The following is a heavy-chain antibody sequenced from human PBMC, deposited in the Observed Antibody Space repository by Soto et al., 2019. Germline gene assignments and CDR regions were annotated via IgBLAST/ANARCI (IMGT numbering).Heavy chain of an antibody. D-gene: IGHD3-3*01. J-gene: IGHJ6*03. CDR2: ISGSGGST. Sequence: EVQLLESGGGLVQPGGSLRLSCAASGFTFSSYAMSWVRQAPGKGLEWVSAISGSGGSTYYADSVKGRFTISRDNSKNTLYLHMNSLRAEDTAVYYCAKDHSRFLEWQKEGGIMDVWGKGTTVTVSS. V-gene: IGHV3-23*01. CDR3: AKDHSRFLEWQKEGGIMDV. CDR1: GFTFSSYA.